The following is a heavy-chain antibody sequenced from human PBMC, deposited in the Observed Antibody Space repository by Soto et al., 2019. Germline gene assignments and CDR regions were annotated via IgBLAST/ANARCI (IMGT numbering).Heavy chain of an antibody. V-gene: IGHV4-34*01. J-gene: IGHJ3*02. Sequence: SETLSLTCAVYGGSFSGYYWSWIRQPPGKGLEWIGEINHSGSTNYNPSLKSRVTISVDTSKNQFSLKLSSVTAADTAVYYCARVPILGYCSGGSCRRDAFDIWGQGTMVTVSS. CDR2: INHSGST. CDR3: ARVPILGYCSGGSCRRDAFDI. CDR1: GGSFSGYY. D-gene: IGHD2-15*01.